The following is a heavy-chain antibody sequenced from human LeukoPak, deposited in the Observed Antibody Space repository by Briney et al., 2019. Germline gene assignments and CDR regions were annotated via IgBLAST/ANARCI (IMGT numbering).Heavy chain of an antibody. CDR3: AREGSDCSSTSCAYNWFDP. D-gene: IGHD2-2*01. CDR1: GGSISSGDYY. Sequence: SETLSLTCTVSGGSISSGDYYWSWIRQPPGKGLEWIGYIYYSGSTYYNPSLKSRVTISVDTSKNQFSLKLSSVTAADTAVYYCAREGSDCSSTSCAYNWFDPWGQGTLVTVSS. V-gene: IGHV4-30-4*01. CDR2: IYYSGST. J-gene: IGHJ5*02.